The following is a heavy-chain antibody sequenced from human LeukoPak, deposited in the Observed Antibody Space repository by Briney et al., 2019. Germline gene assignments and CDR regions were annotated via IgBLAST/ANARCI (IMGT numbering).Heavy chain of an antibody. D-gene: IGHD3-10*01. Sequence: SETLSLTCTVSGGSISSYYWSWIRQPPGKGLEWIGYIYYSGSTNYNPSLKSRVTISVDTSKNQFSLKLSSVTAADTAVYYCAGDFSYGSGSYYTGWFDPWGQGTLVTVSS. CDR3: AGDFSYGSGSYYTGWFDP. CDR2: IYYSGST. V-gene: IGHV4-59*01. J-gene: IGHJ5*02. CDR1: GGSISSYY.